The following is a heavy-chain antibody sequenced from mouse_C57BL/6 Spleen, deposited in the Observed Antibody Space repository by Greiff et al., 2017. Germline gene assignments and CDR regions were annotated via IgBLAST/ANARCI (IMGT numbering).Heavy chain of an antibody. V-gene: IGHV1-7*01. CDR2: INPSSGYT. D-gene: IGHD2-2*01. CDR3: AICEGYDGFYFDY. Sequence: VQLQQSGAELAKPGASVKLSCKASGYTFTSYWMNWVKQRPGQGLEWIGYINPSSGYTKYNQKFKDKATLTADKSSSTAYMQLSSLTYEDSAVYYCAICEGYDGFYFDYWGQGTTLTVSS. J-gene: IGHJ2*01. CDR1: GYTFTSYW.